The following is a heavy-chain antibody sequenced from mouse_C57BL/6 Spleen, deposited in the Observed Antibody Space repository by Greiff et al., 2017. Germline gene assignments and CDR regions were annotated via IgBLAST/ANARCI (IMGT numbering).Heavy chain of an antibody. D-gene: IGHD1-1*02. V-gene: IGHV5-16*01. CDR2: INYDGSST. J-gene: IGHJ4*01. CDR3: ARIGYGLYAMDY. CDR1: GFTFSDYY. Sequence: EVMLVESEGGLVQPGSSMKLSCTASGFTFSDYYMAWVRQVPEKGLEWVANINYDGSSTYYLDSLKSRFIISRDNAKNILYLQMSSLKSEDTATYYSARIGYGLYAMDYWGQGTSVTVSS.